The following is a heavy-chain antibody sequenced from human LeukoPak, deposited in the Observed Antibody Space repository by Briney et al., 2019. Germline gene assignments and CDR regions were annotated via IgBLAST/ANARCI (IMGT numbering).Heavy chain of an antibody. Sequence: GGSLRLSCAASGFTFSSYAMSWVRQAPGKGLEWVSAISGSGGSTYYADSVKGRFTISRDNSKNTLYLRMNSLRAEDTAVYYCAKAGYSSGWYVIDYWGQGTLVTVSS. J-gene: IGHJ4*02. V-gene: IGHV3-23*01. CDR2: ISGSGGST. CDR1: GFTFSSYA. D-gene: IGHD6-19*01. CDR3: AKAGYSSGWYVIDY.